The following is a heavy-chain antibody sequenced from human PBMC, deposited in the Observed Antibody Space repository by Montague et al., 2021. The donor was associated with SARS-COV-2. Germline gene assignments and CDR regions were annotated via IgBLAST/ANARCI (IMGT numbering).Heavy chain of an antibody. V-gene: IGHV4-39*01. J-gene: IGHJ5*02. CDR3: VRLGFVELWLNLGWFDP. D-gene: IGHD3-16*02. CDR2: VYSGST. CDR1: GDSIRSSGYY. Sequence: SETLSLTCSVSGDSIRSSGYYWGWIRQPPGKGLEWIGTVYSGSTNYNPSLKSRVTMPVDTSKNQFSLELRSVTAADTAVYYCVRLGFVELWLNLGWFDPWGQGTLVTVSS.